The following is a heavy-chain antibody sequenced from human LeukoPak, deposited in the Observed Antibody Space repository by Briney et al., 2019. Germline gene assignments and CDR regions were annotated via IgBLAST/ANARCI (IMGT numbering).Heavy chain of an antibody. V-gene: IGHV3-74*01. CDR2: ISGSDGSST. J-gene: IGHJ4*02. CDR1: GFTFSSDA. CDR3: ARHPTLYPD. Sequence: GGSLRLSCIGTGFTFSSDAMGWVRQAPGKGLEWVSGISGSDGSSTSYADSVKGRFTISRDNANNTLYLQMNSLRAEDTAVYYCARHPTLYPDWGQGTLVTVSS. D-gene: IGHD2-8*01.